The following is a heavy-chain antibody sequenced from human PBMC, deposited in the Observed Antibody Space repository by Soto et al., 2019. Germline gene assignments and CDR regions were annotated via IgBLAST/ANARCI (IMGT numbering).Heavy chain of an antibody. CDR3: ARGLWLGGMDV. Sequence: QVQLVQSGAEVKKPGSSVKVSCKASGGTFSSYTISWVRQAPGQGLEWMGRIIPILGIANYAQKFQGRVTITADKSTSTAYMELSSLRSEDTDVYYCARGLWLGGMDVWGQGTTVTVSS. V-gene: IGHV1-69*02. CDR2: IIPILGIA. J-gene: IGHJ6*02. CDR1: GGTFSSYT. D-gene: IGHD3-10*01.